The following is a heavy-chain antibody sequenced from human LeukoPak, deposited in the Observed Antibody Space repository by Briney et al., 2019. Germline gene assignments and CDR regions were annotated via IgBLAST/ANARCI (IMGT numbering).Heavy chain of an antibody. J-gene: IGHJ4*02. D-gene: IGHD5-18*01. CDR1: GFTFSSYA. CDR3: AKGRTAMGTLDY. CDR2: ISGSGGST. Sequence: GGSLRLSCAASGFTFSSYAMGWVRQAPGKGLEWVSGISGSGGSTYYADSVKGRFTISRDNSKNTLFLQMNSLRAEDTAVYYCAKGRTAMGTLDYWAREPWSPSPQ. V-gene: IGHV3-23*01.